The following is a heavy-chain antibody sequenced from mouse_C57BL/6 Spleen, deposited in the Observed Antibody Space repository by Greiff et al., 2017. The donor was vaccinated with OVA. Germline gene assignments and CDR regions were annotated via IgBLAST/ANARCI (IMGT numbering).Heavy chain of an antibody. V-gene: IGHV5-9-1*02. D-gene: IGHD2-5*01. CDR1: GFTFSSYA. Sequence: EVKLMESGEGLVKPGGSLKLSCAASGFTFSSYAMSWVRQTPEKRLEWVAYISSGGDYIYYADTVKGRFTISRDNARNTLYLQMSSLKSEDTAMYYCTREGDYSNLDYWGQGTSVTVSS. CDR2: ISSGGDYI. J-gene: IGHJ4*01. CDR3: TREGDYSNLDY.